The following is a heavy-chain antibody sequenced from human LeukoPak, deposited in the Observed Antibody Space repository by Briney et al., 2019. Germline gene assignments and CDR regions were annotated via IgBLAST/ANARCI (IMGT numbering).Heavy chain of an antibody. V-gene: IGHV1-2*02. Sequence: ASVKVSCKASGYTSTGYYMHWVRQAPGQGLEWMGWINPNSGGTNYAQKFQGRVTMTRDTSISTAYMELSRLRSDDTAVYYCARELMGGKNPIDYWGQGTLVTVSS. D-gene: IGHD1-14*01. CDR3: ARELMGGKNPIDY. CDR1: GYTSTGYY. CDR2: INPNSGGT. J-gene: IGHJ4*02.